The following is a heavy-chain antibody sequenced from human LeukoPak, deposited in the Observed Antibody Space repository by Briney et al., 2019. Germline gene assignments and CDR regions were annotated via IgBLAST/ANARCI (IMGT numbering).Heavy chain of an antibody. CDR2: IIPIFGTA. Sequence: SVKVSCKASGYTFTSYYMHWVRQAPGQGLEWMGGIIPIFGTANYAQKFQGRVTITTDESTSTAYMELSSLRSEDTAVYYCATSMVRGVIISDNWFDPWGQGTLVTVSS. V-gene: IGHV1-69*05. D-gene: IGHD3-10*01. CDR1: GYTFTSYY. CDR3: ATSMVRGVIISDNWFDP. J-gene: IGHJ5*02.